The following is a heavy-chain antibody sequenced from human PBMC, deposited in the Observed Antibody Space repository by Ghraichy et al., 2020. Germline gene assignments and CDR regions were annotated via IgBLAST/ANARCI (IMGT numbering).Heavy chain of an antibody. Sequence: SETLSLTCTVSGGSISSYYWSWIRQPPGKGLEWIGYIYYSGSTNYNPSLKSRVTISVDTSKNQFSLKLSSVTAADTAVYYCASYPLWFGDVRPYWGQGTLVTVSS. CDR3: ASYPLWFGDVRPY. D-gene: IGHD3-10*01. V-gene: IGHV4-59*01. CDR2: IYYSGST. J-gene: IGHJ4*02. CDR1: GGSISSYY.